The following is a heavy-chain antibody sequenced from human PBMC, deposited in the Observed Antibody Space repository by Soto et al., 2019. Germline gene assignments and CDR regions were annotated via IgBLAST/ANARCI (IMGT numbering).Heavy chain of an antibody. CDR3: AHNVYRNHGFDP. D-gene: IGHD1-26*01. Sequence: SGPTLVNPTQTLTLTCTFSGFSLSATGVDVGWFRQPPGKALEWFALIYWNDDKRYRPSLKSRLTITKDTSKNQVVLTMANMDPVDTATYYCAHNVYRNHGFDPWGKGSRLTVSS. CDR1: GFSLSATGVD. J-gene: IGHJ5*02. V-gene: IGHV2-5*01. CDR2: IYWNDDK.